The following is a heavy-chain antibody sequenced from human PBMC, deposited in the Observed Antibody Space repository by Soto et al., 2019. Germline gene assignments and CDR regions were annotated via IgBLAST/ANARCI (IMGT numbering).Heavy chain of an antibody. CDR1: VLSLNNDRLG. CDR3: ALIKDCSRTDCYLASFDP. V-gene: IGHV2-26*01. J-gene: IGHJ5*02. Sequence: LVNPTETLTLTCTVSVLSLNNDRLGLSLIRQPPGKSLEWLAHIFSNDDKSYSTSLKSRLTISKDTSRSQVVLTMTNMDPVDSATYYCALIKDCSRTDCYLASFDPWGQGTLVTSPQ. CDR2: IFSNDDK. D-gene: IGHD2-2*01.